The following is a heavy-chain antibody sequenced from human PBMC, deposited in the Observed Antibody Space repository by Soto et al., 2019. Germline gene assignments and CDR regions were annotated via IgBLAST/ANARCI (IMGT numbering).Heavy chain of an antibody. J-gene: IGHJ6*03. Sequence: SGGSLRLSCAASGFSFSSYAMNWVRQAPGKGLEWVSTISTSGGNTYYADSVQGRFTISRDNSKNTLYLQMNSLRAEDTAVYYCAGRYCTNGVCYTNYYYYIDVWGKGTTVTVSS. CDR3: AGRYCTNGVCYTNYYYYIDV. D-gene: IGHD2-8*01. CDR2: ISTSGGNT. CDR1: GFSFSSYA. V-gene: IGHV3-23*01.